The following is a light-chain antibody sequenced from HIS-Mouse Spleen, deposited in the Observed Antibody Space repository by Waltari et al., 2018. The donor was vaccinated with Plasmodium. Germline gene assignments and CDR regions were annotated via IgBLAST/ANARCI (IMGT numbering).Light chain of an antibody. J-gene: IGLJ6*01. CDR1: AFPKKY. V-gene: IGLV3-10*01. CDR2: EDS. CDR3: YATDSSGNHSV. Sequence: SYELTQPPSVSVSPGQTARITCSGDAFPKKYAYWYQKKSGQAPVLVIYEDSKRPSGIPERISGASSGTMATLTIRGAQVEDEADYYCYATDSSGNHSVFGSGTKVTVL.